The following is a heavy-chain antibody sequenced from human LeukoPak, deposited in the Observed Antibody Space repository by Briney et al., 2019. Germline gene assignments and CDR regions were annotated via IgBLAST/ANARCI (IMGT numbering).Heavy chain of an antibody. V-gene: IGHV4-34*01. CDR1: GGSFSGYY. CDR2: INHSGST. J-gene: IGHJ3*02. Sequence: SETLSLTCAVNGGSFSGYYWSWIRQPPGKGLEWIGEINHSGSTDYNPSLKSRVTISVDTSKNQFSLKLSSVTAADTAVYYCARQRGYSSGWYRPGAFDIWGQGTMVTVSS. CDR3: ARQRGYSSGWYRPGAFDI. D-gene: IGHD6-19*01.